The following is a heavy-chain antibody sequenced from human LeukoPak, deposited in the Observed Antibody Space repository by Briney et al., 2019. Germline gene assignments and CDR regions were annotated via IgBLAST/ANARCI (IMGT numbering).Heavy chain of an antibody. J-gene: IGHJ4*02. CDR2: IYSGGTT. CDR3: ARTSSGWYQPSFDY. V-gene: IGHV3-53*01. Sequence: GGSLRLSCAASGFTVSSNYMSWVRQAPGKGLEWVSVIYSGGTTYYADSVKGRFTISRDNSKNTLYLQMNSLRAEDTAVYYCARTSSGWYQPSFDYWGQGTLVTVSS. D-gene: IGHD6-19*01. CDR1: GFTVSSNY.